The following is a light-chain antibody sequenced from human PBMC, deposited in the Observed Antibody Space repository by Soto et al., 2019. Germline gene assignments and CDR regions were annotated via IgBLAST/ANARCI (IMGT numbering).Light chain of an antibody. CDR2: TAS. V-gene: IGKV3-20*01. Sequence: EIVLTQSPGTLSLSPGERATLSCRASHVVSISYLSWYQHKPGQAPRLVIYTASSRATGIPDRFSGSGSGTDFSLTISRLEPEDFAVYYCQQYGSSPLTFGQGTKVDI. CDR3: QQYGSSPLT. J-gene: IGKJ1*01. CDR1: HVVSISY.